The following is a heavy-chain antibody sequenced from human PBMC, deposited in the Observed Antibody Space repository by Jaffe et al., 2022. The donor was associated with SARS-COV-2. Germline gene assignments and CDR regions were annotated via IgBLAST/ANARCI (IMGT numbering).Heavy chain of an antibody. CDR3: AREDCGGDCYPTVNYYYYGMDV. J-gene: IGHJ6*02. CDR2: INPSGGST. Sequence: QVQLVQSGAEVKKPGASVKVSCKASGYTFTSYYMHWVRQAPGQGLEWMGIINPSGGSTSYAQKFQGRVTMTRDTSTSTVYMELSSLRSEDTAVYYCAREDCGGDCYPTVNYYYYGMDVWGQGTTVTVSS. V-gene: IGHV1-46*01. D-gene: IGHD2-21*02. CDR1: GYTFTSYY.